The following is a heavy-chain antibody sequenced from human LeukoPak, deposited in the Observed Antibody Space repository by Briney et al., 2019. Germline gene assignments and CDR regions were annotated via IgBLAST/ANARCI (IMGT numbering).Heavy chain of an antibody. Sequence: ASVKVSCKASGYTFTSYYMHWVRQAPGQGLEWMGIINPIGGSTTYERKFHGRVTMTRDTSTRTVYMALSSLTPEDTGVYYCARAGYWASSGYETIWGQGTLVIVSS. CDR1: GYTFTSYY. J-gene: IGHJ4*02. CDR2: INPIGGST. CDR3: ARAGYWASSGYETI. V-gene: IGHV1-46*03. D-gene: IGHD5-12*01.